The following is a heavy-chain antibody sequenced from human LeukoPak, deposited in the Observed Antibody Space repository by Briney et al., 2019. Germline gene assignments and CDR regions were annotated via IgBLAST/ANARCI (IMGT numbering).Heavy chain of an antibody. CDR2: LSNDGGST. CDR1: GFSFSNYA. V-gene: IGHV3-64*05. CDR3: VKGGTSYSSSWYGFDY. J-gene: IGHJ4*02. D-gene: IGHD6-13*01. Sequence: PGGSLRLSCSASGFSFSNYAMHWVRQAPGKGLEYVSNLSNDGGSTYYADSVKGRFTISRDNSKNTLYVQMSSLRLEDTAVYYCVKGGTSYSSSWYGFDYWGQGTLVTVSS.